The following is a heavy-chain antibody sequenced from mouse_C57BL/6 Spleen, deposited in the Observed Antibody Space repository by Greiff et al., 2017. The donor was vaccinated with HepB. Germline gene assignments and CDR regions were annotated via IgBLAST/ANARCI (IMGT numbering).Heavy chain of an antibody. Sequence: QVHVKQSGAELVKPGASVKMSCKASGYTFTTYPIEWMKQNHGKSLEWIGNFHPYNDDTKYNEKFKGKATLTVEKSSSTVYLELSRLTSDDSAVYYCARRLYDGYSYYFDYWGQGTTLTVSS. CDR2: FHPYNDDT. V-gene: IGHV1-47*01. D-gene: IGHD2-3*01. J-gene: IGHJ2*01. CDR3: ARRLYDGYSYYFDY. CDR1: GYTFTTYP.